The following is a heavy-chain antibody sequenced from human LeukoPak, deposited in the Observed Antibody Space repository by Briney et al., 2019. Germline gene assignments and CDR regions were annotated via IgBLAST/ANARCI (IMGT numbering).Heavy chain of an antibody. CDR3: ARDTSYYYYYGMDD. CDR2: ISSSSSFI. V-gene: IGHV3-21*01. CDR1: GFTFSSYT. J-gene: IGHJ6*02. Sequence: GGSLRLSCAASGFTFSSYTMNWVRQAPGKGLEWVSSISSSSSFIYYADSIKGRFTISRDNAKNSLYLQMNSLRAEDTAVYYCARDTSYYYYYGMDDGGQGTTVTVSS.